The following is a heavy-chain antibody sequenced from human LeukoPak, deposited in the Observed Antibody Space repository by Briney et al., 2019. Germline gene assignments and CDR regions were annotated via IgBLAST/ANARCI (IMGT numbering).Heavy chain of an antibody. CDR2: IAFSGST. Sequence: SETLSLTCTVSGGSISPFYWSWIRQPPGKGLEWIGYIAFSGSTNYNPSLKSRVTISIDKSKNQFFLNLSSVTAADTAVYYCAGLVGRYSSGLYYYYFDYWGQGTLVTVSS. CDR3: AGLVGRYSSGLYYYYFDY. D-gene: IGHD3-22*01. V-gene: IGHV4-59*12. J-gene: IGHJ4*02. CDR1: GGSISPFY.